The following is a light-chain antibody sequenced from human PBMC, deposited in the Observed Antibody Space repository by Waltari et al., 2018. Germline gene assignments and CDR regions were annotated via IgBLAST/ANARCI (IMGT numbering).Light chain of an antibody. CDR3: SSYTTSSTRV. J-gene: IGLJ1*01. Sequence: QSALTQPASMSGSPGQSITISCTATSSDVGGYNYVSWYQKHPGKAPKVMIYDVSNRPSGVSNRFSGSKSGNTASLTISGLQAEDEADYYCSSYTTSSTRVFGTGTKVTVL. CDR2: DVS. V-gene: IGLV2-14*01. CDR1: SSDVGGYNY.